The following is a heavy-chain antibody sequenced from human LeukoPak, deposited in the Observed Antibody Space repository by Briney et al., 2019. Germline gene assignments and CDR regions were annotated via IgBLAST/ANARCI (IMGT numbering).Heavy chain of an antibody. J-gene: IGHJ4*02. V-gene: IGHV1-8*03. Sequence: ASVRVPCKTSGYTFSTYDINWLRQAAGQGLEWMGWMNPNSANTGFAQKFQGRAAITRDTSTATAYLELSSLTSEDTAVYYCARAIRYQLPSDYWGQGTLVTVSS. CDR3: ARAIRYQLPSDY. CDR1: GYTFSTYD. D-gene: IGHD2-2*01. CDR2: MNPNSANT.